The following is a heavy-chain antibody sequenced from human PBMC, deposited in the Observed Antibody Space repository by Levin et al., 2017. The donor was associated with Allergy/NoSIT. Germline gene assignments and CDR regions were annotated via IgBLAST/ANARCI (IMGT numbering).Heavy chain of an antibody. Sequence: PGGSLRLSCSASGFTFNTYAIHWVRQAPGKGLEFVSAINSGGATYYTDSVKGRFTISRDNSKNTLYLQMSSLRVEDTAVYFCVKDGTGMARGDILSYWGQGTLVTVAS. D-gene: IGHD3-10*01. CDR1: GFTFNTYA. J-gene: IGHJ4*02. CDR3: VKDGTGMARGDILSY. V-gene: IGHV3-64D*06. CDR2: INSGGAT.